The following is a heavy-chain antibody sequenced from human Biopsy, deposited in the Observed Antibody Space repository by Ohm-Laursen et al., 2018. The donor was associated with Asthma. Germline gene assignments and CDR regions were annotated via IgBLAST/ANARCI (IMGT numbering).Heavy chain of an antibody. D-gene: IGHD7-27*01. Sequence: TLSLTCAVSGGSISSGGYYWSWIRQHPGKGLEWIEYIYYSGSTYYNPSLKSRVTISVDTSKNQFSPNLSSVTAADTAVYYCARWGSFGFDYWGQGTLVTVSS. CDR2: IYYSGST. CDR1: GGSISSGGYY. J-gene: IGHJ4*02. V-gene: IGHV4-31*11. CDR3: ARWGSFGFDY.